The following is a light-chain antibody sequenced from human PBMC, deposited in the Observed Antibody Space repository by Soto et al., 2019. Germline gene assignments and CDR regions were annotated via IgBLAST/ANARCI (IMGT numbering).Light chain of an antibody. J-gene: IGLJ1*01. CDR3: SSYTTSSTLYV. CDR1: SSDVGGYNY. Sequence: QSALTQPASESGSPGQSITISCTGTSSDVGGYNYVSWYQQHPGKAPKLMIYDVSNRPSGVSNRFSGSKSGNTASLTISGLLAEDEADYYCSSYTTSSTLYVFGTGTKVTVL. V-gene: IGLV2-14*03. CDR2: DVS.